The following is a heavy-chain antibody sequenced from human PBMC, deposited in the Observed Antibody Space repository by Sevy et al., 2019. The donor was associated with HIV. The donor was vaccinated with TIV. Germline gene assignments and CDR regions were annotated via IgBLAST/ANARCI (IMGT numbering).Heavy chain of an antibody. CDR3: ARVKDYGDYGAFDI. J-gene: IGHJ3*02. Sequence: GGSLRLSCAGSGFTFNSHTMNWVRQAPGKGLEWVSSISISSSYIYYGDPVKGRFTISRDNAMSSLFLQMNSLRAEDTAIYFCARVKDYGDYGAFDIWGQGTMVTVSS. D-gene: IGHD4-17*01. V-gene: IGHV3-21*01. CDR1: GFTFNSHT. CDR2: ISISSSYI.